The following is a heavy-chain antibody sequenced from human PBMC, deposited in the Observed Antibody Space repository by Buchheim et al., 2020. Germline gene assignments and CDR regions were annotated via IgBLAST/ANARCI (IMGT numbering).Heavy chain of an antibody. V-gene: IGHV4-4*02. D-gene: IGHD3-22*01. CDR1: GASISSNNW. CDR3: ARTGRHYDSDGPPFDY. Sequence: QVQLQESGPGLVRPSGTLSLTCAVSGASISSNNWWNWVRQPPGKGLQWIGDIFHTGSTHHKSSLKSRIHLSIDKSRNQFSLKLTSVTAADTAVYYCARTGRHYDSDGPPFDYWGQGTL. CDR2: IFHTGST. J-gene: IGHJ4*02.